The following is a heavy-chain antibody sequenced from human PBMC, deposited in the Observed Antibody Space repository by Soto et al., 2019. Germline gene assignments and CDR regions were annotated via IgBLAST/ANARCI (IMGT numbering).Heavy chain of an antibody. J-gene: IGHJ6*01. CDR2: ISYDGSNK. CDR1: GFTFSSYA. D-gene: IGHD5-18*01. V-gene: IGHV3-30-3*01. CDR3: AREIRIQLWFYYGMDV. Sequence: QVQLVESGGGVVQPGRSLRLSCAASGFTFSSYAMHWVRQAPGKGLEWVAVISYDGSNKYYADSVKGRFTISRDNSKNTLYLQMNSLRAEDTAVYYCAREIRIQLWFYYGMDVW.